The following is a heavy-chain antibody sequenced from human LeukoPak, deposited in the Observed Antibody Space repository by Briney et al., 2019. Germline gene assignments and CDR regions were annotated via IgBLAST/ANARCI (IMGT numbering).Heavy chain of an antibody. CDR2: INPDGSGT. CDR1: GFSFSPYW. V-gene: IGHV3-7*01. CDR3: ARLFGGVTTFDY. Sequence: GGSLRLSCAASGFSFSPYWMSWVRQGPGKGLDWVASINPDGSGTSYVDSGKGRFTISRDNAQNSLYLQMNSLSAEDTAVYYCARLFGGVTTFDYWGQGTLVTVSS. D-gene: IGHD4-17*01. J-gene: IGHJ4*02.